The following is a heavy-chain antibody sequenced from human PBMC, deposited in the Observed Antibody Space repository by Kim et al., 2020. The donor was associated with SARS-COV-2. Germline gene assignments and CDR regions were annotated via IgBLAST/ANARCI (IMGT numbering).Heavy chain of an antibody. CDR2: NT. Sequence: NTKYSPKVQGRVTITRDTSASTAYMELSSLRSEDTAVYYCARDWGGYYPWGQGTLVTVSS. V-gene: IGHV1-3*01. CDR3: ARDWGGYYP. D-gene: IGHD5-12*01. J-gene: IGHJ5*02.